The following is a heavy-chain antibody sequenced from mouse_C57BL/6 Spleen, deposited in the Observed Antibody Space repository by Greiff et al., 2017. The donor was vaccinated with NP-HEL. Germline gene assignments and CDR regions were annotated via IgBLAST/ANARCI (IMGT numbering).Heavy chain of an antibody. CDR3: TRFRYYYGDY. CDR1: GYTFTDYE. Sequence: QVQLQQSGAELVRPGASVTLSCKASGYTFTDYEMHWVKQTPVHGLEWIGAIYPETGGTAYNQKFKGKAILTADKSSSTAYMELRSLTSEDSAVYYCTRFRYYYGDYRGQGTTLTVAS. V-gene: IGHV1-15*01. CDR2: IYPETGGT. D-gene: IGHD1-1*01. J-gene: IGHJ2*01.